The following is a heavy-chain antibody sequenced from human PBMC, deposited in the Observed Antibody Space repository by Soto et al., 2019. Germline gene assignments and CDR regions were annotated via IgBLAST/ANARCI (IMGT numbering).Heavy chain of an antibody. V-gene: IGHV4-31*03. CDR2: IYYSGST. J-gene: IGHJ4*02. CDR1: GGSISSGGYY. D-gene: IGHD3-9*01. CDR3: AGVLRYFDWFDY. Sequence: SETLSLTCTVSGGSISSGGYYWSWIRQHPGKGLEWIGYIYYSGSTYYNPSLKSRVTISVDTSKNQFSLKLSSVTAADTAVYYCAGVLRYFDWFDYWGQGTLVTVSS.